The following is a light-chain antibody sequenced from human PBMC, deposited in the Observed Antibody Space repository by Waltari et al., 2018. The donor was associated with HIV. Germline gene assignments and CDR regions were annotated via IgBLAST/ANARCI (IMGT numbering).Light chain of an antibody. CDR3: QSHDSSLSGYV. V-gene: IGLV1-40*01. CDR2: GNS. J-gene: IGLJ1*01. CDR1: SSNIGAGYH. Sequence: QSVLTQPPSVSGAPGQRVAISCTGSSSNIGAGYHVHWYQQLPRTAPKLLIYGNSNRPSGVPDRFSGSKSGTSASLAITGLQAEDEADYHCQSHDSSLSGYVFGTGTKVTVI.